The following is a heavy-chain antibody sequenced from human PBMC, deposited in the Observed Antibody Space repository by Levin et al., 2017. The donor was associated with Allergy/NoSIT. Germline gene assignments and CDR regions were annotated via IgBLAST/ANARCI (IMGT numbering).Heavy chain of an antibody. CDR2: IYYSGST. D-gene: IGHD6-13*01. Sequence: SETLSLTCTVSGGSISSSSYYWGWIRQPPGTGLEWIGSIYYSGSTYYNPSLKSRVTISVDTSKNQFSLKLSSVTAADTAVYYCARHRNGERGFRGYSSSWYRLDYWGQGTLVTVSS. J-gene: IGHJ4*02. CDR3: ARHRNGERGFRGYSSSWYRLDY. CDR1: GGSISSSSYY. V-gene: IGHV4-39*01.